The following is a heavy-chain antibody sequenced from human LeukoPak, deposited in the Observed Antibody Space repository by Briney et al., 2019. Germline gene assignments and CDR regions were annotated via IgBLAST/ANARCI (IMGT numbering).Heavy chain of an antibody. Sequence: GGSLRLSCAVSGFTFNNAWLTWVRQAPGKGLEWVGFIRSKAYGGTTECAASVKGRFTISRDDSKSIAYLQMNSLKTEDTAVYYCTRENDGWDFEGYYYMDVWGKGTTVTISS. D-gene: IGHD3-9*01. CDR1: GFTFNNAW. CDR3: TRENDGWDFEGYYYMDV. V-gene: IGHV3-49*04. CDR2: IRSKAYGGTT. J-gene: IGHJ6*03.